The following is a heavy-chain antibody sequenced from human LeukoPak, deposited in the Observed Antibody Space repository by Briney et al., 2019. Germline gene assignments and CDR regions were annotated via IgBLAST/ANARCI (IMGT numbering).Heavy chain of an antibody. CDR3: ARASIDYGDYIYAYYFDY. V-gene: IGHV1-2*02. CDR1: GYTFTGYY. Sequence: GASVKVSCKASGYTFTGYYMHWVRQAPGQGLEWMGWISPNSGGTNYAQKFQGRVTMTRDTSISTAYMELSRLRSDDTAVYYCARASIDYGDYIYAYYFDYWGQGTLVTVSS. D-gene: IGHD4-17*01. CDR2: ISPNSGGT. J-gene: IGHJ4*02.